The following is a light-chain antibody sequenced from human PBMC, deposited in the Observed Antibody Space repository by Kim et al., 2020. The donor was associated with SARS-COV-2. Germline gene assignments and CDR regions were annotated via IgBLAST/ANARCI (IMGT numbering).Light chain of an antibody. CDR3: QQYGSWPQS. J-gene: IGKJ2*03. Sequence: LTQSPATLSVFPGERVTLSCRASQIVNTNVAWYQQRRGQAPRLLIYHASTRATGVPIRFSGSGSGTDFTLSISSLQSEDLGFYFCQQYGSWPQSFGQGTKLESK. CDR1: QIVNTN. V-gene: IGKV3-15*01. CDR2: HAS.